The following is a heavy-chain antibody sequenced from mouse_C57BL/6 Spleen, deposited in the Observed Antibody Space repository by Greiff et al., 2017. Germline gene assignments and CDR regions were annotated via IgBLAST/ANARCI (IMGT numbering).Heavy chain of an antibody. CDR2: ILPGSGST. D-gene: IGHD3-2*02. CDR3: ARGEGAQYNDYYAMDY. CDR1: GYTFTGYW. Sequence: QVQLQQSGAELMKPGASVKLSCKATGYTFTGYWIEWVKQRPGHGLEWIGEILPGSGSTNYNEKFKGKATFTADTSSNTAYMQLSSLTTEDSAIYYCARGEGAQYNDYYAMDYWGQGTSVTVS. V-gene: IGHV1-9*01. J-gene: IGHJ4*01.